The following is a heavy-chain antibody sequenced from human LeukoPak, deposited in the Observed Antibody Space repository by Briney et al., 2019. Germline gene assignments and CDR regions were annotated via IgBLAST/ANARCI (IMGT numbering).Heavy chain of an antibody. CDR1: GFTFSSYG. J-gene: IGHJ4*02. D-gene: IGHD5-18*01. V-gene: IGHV3-33*01. CDR2: IWYDGSNK. CDR3: AGRVTGYSSGYVY. Sequence: GGSLRLSCAASGFTFSSYGMHWVRQAPGKGLEWVAVIWYDGSNKYYADSVKGRFTISRDNSENIVYLQMNNLRAEDTAVDYCAGRVTGYSSGYVYWGQGTLVTVSS.